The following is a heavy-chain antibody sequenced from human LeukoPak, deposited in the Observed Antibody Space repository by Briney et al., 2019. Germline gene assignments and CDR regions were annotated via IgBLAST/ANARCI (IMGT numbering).Heavy chain of an antibody. Sequence: ASVKVSCKASGYTFTGYYMHWVRQAPGQGLEWMGWINPNSGGTNYAQKFQGRVTMTRDTSISTAYMELSRLRSDDTAVYYCARDVHDVGYFDYWGQGTLVTVSS. J-gene: IGHJ4*02. D-gene: IGHD1-1*01. CDR1: GYTFTGYY. CDR3: ARDVHDVGYFDY. CDR2: INPNSGGT. V-gene: IGHV1-2*02.